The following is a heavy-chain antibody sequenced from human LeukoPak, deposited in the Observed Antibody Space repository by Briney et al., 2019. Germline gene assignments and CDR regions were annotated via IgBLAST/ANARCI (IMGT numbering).Heavy chain of an antibody. D-gene: IGHD4-17*01. CDR2: IYTSGST. CDR3: ARDLDYEGFFSWFDP. Sequence: PSETLSLTCTVSGGSISSYYWSWIRQPAGKGLEWIGRIYTSGSTNYNPSLKSRVTMSVDTSKNQFSLKLSSVTAADTAVYYCARDLDYEGFFSWFDPWGQGTLVTVSS. J-gene: IGHJ5*02. CDR1: GGSISSYY. V-gene: IGHV4-4*07.